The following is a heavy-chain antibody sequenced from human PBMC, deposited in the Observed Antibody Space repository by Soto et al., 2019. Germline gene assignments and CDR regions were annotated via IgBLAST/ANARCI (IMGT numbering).Heavy chain of an antibody. CDR3: ARDPRASSSWSHYFDY. Sequence: HPGGSLRLSCAASGFTFSSYAMHWVRQAPGKGLEWVAVISYDGSNKYYADSVKGRFTISRDNSKNTLYLQMNSLRAEDTAVYYCARDPRASSSWSHYFDYWGQGTLVTVSS. CDR2: ISYDGSNK. J-gene: IGHJ4*02. V-gene: IGHV3-30-3*01. D-gene: IGHD6-13*01. CDR1: GFTFSSYA.